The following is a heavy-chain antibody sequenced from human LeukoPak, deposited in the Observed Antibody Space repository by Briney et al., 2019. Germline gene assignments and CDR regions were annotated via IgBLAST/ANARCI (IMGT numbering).Heavy chain of an antibody. D-gene: IGHD1-1*01. CDR3: ARDIPGYDAFDI. J-gene: IGHJ3*02. Sequence: ASVKVSCKASGGTFNNYAISWVRQAPEQGLEWMGGIIPIFDTPNYAQKFQGRVTITTDESTSTAYMELSSLRSEDTAVYYCARDIPGYDAFDIWGQGTVATVSS. CDR1: GGTFNNYA. CDR2: IIPIFDTP. V-gene: IGHV1-69*05.